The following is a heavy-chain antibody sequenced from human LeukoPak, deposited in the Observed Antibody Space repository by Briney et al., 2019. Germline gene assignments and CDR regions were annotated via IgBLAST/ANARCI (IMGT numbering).Heavy chain of an antibody. D-gene: IGHD3/OR15-3a*01. CDR1: GFTFSRYA. Sequence: PGRSLRLCCAASGFTFSRYAMHWVRQAPGKGLEWVAVISYDGSNEYYADSVKGRFTISRDNAKNSLYLQMNSLRAEDTALYYCAKEGGTRGTFDVWGQGTMVTVSS. V-gene: IGHV3-30-3*01. CDR2: ISYDGSNE. CDR3: AKEGGTRGTFDV. J-gene: IGHJ3*01.